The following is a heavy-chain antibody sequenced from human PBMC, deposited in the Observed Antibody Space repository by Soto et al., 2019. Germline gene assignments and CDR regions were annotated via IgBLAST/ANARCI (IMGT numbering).Heavy chain of an antibody. CDR3: ARDRAEVDY. Sequence: GVSLRLSWGASGGKCIDYYVSWIRQAPGKGLEWVSYISSSGSAIYYADSVKGRFTISRDNAKNSLYLQMNSLRAEDTAVHYCARDRAEVDYWGQGTPVTVSS. CDR2: ISSSGSAI. J-gene: IGHJ4*02. CDR1: GGKCIDYY. V-gene: IGHV3-11*01. D-gene: IGHD3-10*01.